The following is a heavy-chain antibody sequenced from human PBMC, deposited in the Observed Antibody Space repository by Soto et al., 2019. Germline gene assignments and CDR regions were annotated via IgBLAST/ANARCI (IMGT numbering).Heavy chain of an antibody. CDR2: IYYSGST. J-gene: IGHJ4*02. V-gene: IGHV4-31*03. Sequence: QVQLQESGPGLVKPSQTLSLTCTVSGGSISSGGYYWSWIRQHPGKGLEWIGYIYYSGSTYYNPSLESRVTISVDTSKNQCSLKLSSVTAADTAVYYCARAVTIFGVVILDYWGQGTLVTVSS. CDR1: GGSISSGGYY. CDR3: ARAVTIFGVVILDY. D-gene: IGHD3-3*01.